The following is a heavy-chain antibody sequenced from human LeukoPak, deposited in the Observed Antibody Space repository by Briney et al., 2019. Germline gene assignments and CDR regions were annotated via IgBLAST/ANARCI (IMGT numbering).Heavy chain of an antibody. CDR2: IKQDGSEE. D-gene: IGHD2-2*01. CDR3: AREYQLFFDY. Sequence: GGSLRLSCAASGFTFSSYAMSWVRQAPGKGLEWVANIKQDGSEEYYVDSVKGRFTISGDNAKNSLYLQMNSLRAEDTAVYYCAREYQLFFDYWGQGTLVTVSS. J-gene: IGHJ4*02. V-gene: IGHV3-7*01. CDR1: GFTFSSYA.